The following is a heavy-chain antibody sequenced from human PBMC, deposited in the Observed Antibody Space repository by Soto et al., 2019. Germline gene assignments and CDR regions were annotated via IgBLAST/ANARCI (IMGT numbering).Heavy chain of an antibody. CDR1: GDSVSSDSYY. CDR3: ASQDYDKSVYYFDY. V-gene: IGHV4-61*10. D-gene: IGHD3-22*01. CDR2: IYNGGIP. Sequence: SETLSLTCTVSGDSVSSDSYYWSWIRQPAGKGLEWIGRIYNGGIPLIHPSLESRVALSLDTSKNQFSLTLSSVTAADTAIYYCASQDYDKSVYYFDYWGRGTLVTVSS. J-gene: IGHJ4*02.